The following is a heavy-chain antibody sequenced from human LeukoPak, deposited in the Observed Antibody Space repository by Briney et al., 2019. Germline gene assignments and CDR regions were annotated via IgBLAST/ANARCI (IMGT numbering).Heavy chain of an antibody. V-gene: IGHV4-34*01. D-gene: IGHD6-13*01. CDR2: INHSGST. J-gene: IGHJ4*02. CDR1: GGSFSGYY. CDR3: ARGIAAAGTGFDY. Sequence: PSETLSLTCAVYGGSFSGYYWSWIRQPPGKGLEWIGEINHSGSTNYNPSLKSRVTISVDTSKNQFSLKLSSVTAADTAVYYCARGIAAAGTGFDYWGQGNLVTVSS.